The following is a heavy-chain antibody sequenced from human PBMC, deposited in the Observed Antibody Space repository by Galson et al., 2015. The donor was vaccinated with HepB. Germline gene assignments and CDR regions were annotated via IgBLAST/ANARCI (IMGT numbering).Heavy chain of an antibody. CDR3: ARDDAVRESRVRASDI. V-gene: IGHV1-18*01. CDR1: GYTFTSYA. D-gene: IGHD6-19*01. Sequence: SVKVSCKASGYTFTSYAMSWVRQAPGQGLEWMGWINTNTGNPKYAQSFTGRVIITTDTSTSTAYMEMRSLRSDDTAVYYCARDDAVRESRVRASDIWGQGTMVTVSS. CDR2: INTNTGNP. J-gene: IGHJ3*02.